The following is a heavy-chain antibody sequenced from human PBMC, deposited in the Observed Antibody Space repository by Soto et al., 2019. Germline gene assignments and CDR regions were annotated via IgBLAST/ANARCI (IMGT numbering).Heavy chain of an antibody. Sequence: SVKVSCKASVGTFSSYAISWVRQAPGQGLEWMGGVIPIFGTANCAQKFQGRVTITADESTSTAYMELSSLRSEDTAVYYCARDFAEYCSGGSCYEYYFDYWGQGTLVTVSS. CDR1: VGTFSSYA. CDR2: VIPIFGTA. V-gene: IGHV1-69*13. CDR3: ARDFAEYCSGGSCYEYYFDY. J-gene: IGHJ4*02. D-gene: IGHD2-15*01.